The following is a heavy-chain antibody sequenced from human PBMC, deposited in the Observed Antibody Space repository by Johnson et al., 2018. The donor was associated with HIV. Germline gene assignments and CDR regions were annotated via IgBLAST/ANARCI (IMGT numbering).Heavy chain of an antibody. V-gene: IGHV3-7*03. D-gene: IGHD6-13*01. CDR2: IKQDGREK. CDR1: GITFSSYG. Sequence: MLLVESGGGVVQPGGSLRLSCAASGITFSSYGMHWVRQAPGKGLEWVANIKQDGREKYYVDSVKGRFTISRDNAKNSVYLQMNSLKVEDTAVYYCSTDGYSSTWYVSFDIWGRGTMVTVSS. J-gene: IGHJ3*02. CDR3: STDGYSSTWYVSFDI.